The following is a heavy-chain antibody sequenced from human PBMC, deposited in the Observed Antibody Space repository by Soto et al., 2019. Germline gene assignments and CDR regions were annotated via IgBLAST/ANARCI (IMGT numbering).Heavy chain of an antibody. J-gene: IGHJ4*02. V-gene: IGHV3-9*01. CDR3: ARSVVVPAALDY. CDR2: ISWNSGSI. CDR1: GFTFDDYA. Sequence: ESGGGLVQPGRSLRLSCAASGFTFDDYAMHWVRQAPGKGLEWVSGISWNSGSIGYADSVKGRFTISRDNAKNSLYLQMNSLRDDDTAVYYCARSVVVPAALDYWGQGTLVTVSS. D-gene: IGHD2-2*01.